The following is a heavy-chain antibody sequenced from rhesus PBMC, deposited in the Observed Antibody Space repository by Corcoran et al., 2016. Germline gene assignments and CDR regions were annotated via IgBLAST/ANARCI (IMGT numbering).Heavy chain of an antibody. J-gene: IGHJ3*01. CDR2: IYGSSGST. Sequence: QVQLQESGPGLVKPSETLSLTCAVSGYSISSNYWSGIRQPPGKGLEWIGYIYGSSGSTYYNPSLKSRVTISIDTSKNQVSLKLRSVTAADTAVYYCARDCTGSGCYGAFDFWGQGLRVTVSS. D-gene: IGHD2-21*01. V-gene: IGHV4S7*01. CDR1: GYSISSNY. CDR3: ARDCTGSGCYGAFDF.